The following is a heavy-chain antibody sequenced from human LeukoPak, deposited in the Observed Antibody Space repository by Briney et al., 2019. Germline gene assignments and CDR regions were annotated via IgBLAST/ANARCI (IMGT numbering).Heavy chain of an antibody. J-gene: IGHJ6*03. CDR1: GGTFSSYA. V-gene: IGHV1-69*05. Sequence: GSSVKVSCKASGGTFSSYAISWVRQAPGQGLEWMGGIIPIFGTANYAQKFQGRVTITTDESTNTAYMELNSLRAEDTAVYYCASLSYLWYPPDYYYYYMDVWGKGTTVTVSS. CDR3: ASLSYLWYPPDYYYYYMDV. CDR2: IIPIFGTA. D-gene: IGHD2-15*01.